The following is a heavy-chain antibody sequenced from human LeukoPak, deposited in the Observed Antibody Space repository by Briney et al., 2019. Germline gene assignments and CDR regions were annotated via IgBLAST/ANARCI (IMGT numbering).Heavy chain of an antibody. V-gene: IGHV4-59*11. Sequence: ASETLSLTCGVSGGSLSSHYWSWLRQPPGKGLEWIGYIYYTGSTDYNPSLKSRVTISVDTSKNQVSLKMNSVTAADTAVYYCARHRASYFDLWGQGTLVTVSS. CDR2: IYYTGST. CDR3: ARHRASYFDL. J-gene: IGHJ4*02. CDR1: GGSLSSHY.